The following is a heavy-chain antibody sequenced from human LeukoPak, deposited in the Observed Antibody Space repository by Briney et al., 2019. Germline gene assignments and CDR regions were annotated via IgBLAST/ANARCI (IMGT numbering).Heavy chain of an antibody. Sequence: PGGSLRLSCAASGFTFSSYSMNWVRQAPGKGLEWVSSISSSSYIYYADSVKGRFTISRDNAKNSLYLQMNSLRAEDTAVYYCARVGAIVATTGDFDYWGQGTLVTVSS. CDR1: GFTFSSYS. D-gene: IGHD5-12*01. V-gene: IGHV3-21*01. CDR2: ISSSSYI. CDR3: ARVGAIVATTGDFDY. J-gene: IGHJ4*02.